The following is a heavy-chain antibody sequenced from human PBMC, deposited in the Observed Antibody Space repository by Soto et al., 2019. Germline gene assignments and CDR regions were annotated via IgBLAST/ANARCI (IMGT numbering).Heavy chain of an antibody. J-gene: IGHJ5*01. V-gene: IGHV1-69*01. CDR1: GGVFRNNA. D-gene: IGHD1-26*01. Sequence: VQLVQSGAEVKKPGSSVKVSCKASGGVFRNNAINWVRQAPGQGLEWMGGIIPVFGTADYPQKFQGRVTITADESTTTAYMELTSLKTEDTAVYFCARDRWGSYSFDSWGQGTLVTVAS. CDR3: ARDRWGSYSFDS. CDR2: IIPVFGTA.